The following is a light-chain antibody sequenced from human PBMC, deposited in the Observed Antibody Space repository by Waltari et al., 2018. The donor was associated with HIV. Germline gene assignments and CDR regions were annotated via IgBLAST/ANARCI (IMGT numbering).Light chain of an antibody. V-gene: IGLV2-14*01. J-gene: IGLJ1*01. CDR3: SSYTRSTTLDAV. CDR1: NSDVGGYNY. CDR2: DVR. Sequence: QSALPQPPSVSGSPGQSLTISCTGTNSDVGGYNYVSWYQHHPGKAPRLIIFDVRHRPSGISNRFSGSKSGNTASRTISGLQAEDEADYYCSSYTRSTTLDAVFGTGTTVTVL.